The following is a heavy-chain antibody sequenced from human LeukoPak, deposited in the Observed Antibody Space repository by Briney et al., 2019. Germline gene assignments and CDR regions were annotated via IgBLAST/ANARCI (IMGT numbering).Heavy chain of an antibody. CDR3: AKDQFDP. CDR2: ISCDGSNK. CDR1: GFTFSSYG. Sequence: GRSLRLSCAASGFTFSSYGMHWVRQAPGKGLEWVAVISCDGSNKYYADSVKGRFTISRDNSKNTLYLQMNSLRAEDTAVYYCAKDQFDPWGQGTLVTVSS. V-gene: IGHV3-30*18. J-gene: IGHJ5*02.